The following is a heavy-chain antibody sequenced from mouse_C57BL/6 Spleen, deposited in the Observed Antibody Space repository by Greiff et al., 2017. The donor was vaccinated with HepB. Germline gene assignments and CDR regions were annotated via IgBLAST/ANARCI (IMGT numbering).Heavy chain of an antibody. V-gene: IGHV1-82*01. CDR3: ARTGNGSSYGNYFGY. CDR1: GYAFSSSW. J-gene: IGHJ2*01. D-gene: IGHD1-1*01. CDR2: IYPGDGDT. Sequence: QVQLQQSGPELVKPGASVKISCKASGYAFSSSWMNWVKQRPGKGLEWIGRIYPGDGDTNYNGKFKGKATLPADKSSSTAHMQLSSLTSEDSAVYFCARTGNGSSYGNYFGYWGQGTTLTVSS.